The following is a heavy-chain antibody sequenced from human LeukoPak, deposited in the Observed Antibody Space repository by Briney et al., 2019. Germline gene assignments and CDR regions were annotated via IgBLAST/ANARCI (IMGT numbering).Heavy chain of an antibody. CDR3: ARQFRYSYGPFDY. Sequence: SETLSLTCTVSGGSISSSSYYWGWIRQPPGKGLEWIGSIYYSGSTYYYPSLKSRVTISVDTSKNQFSLKLSSVTAADTAVYYCARQFRYSYGPFDYWGQGTLVTVSS. CDR1: GGSISSSSYY. V-gene: IGHV4-39*01. D-gene: IGHD5-18*01. J-gene: IGHJ4*02. CDR2: IYYSGST.